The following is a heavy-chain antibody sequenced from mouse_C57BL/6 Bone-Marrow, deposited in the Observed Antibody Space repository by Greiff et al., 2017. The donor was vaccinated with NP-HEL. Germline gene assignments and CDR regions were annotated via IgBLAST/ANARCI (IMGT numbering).Heavy chain of an antibody. D-gene: IGHD2-4*01. J-gene: IGHJ4*01. CDR2: IYPGGGYT. CDR3: ARRDYIYAMYY. V-gene: IGHV1-63*01. CDR1: GYTFTNYW. Sequence: VQLQQSGAELVRPGTSVKMSCKASGYTFTNYWIGWAKQRPGHGLEWIGDIYPGGGYTNYNEKFKGKATLTADKSSSTAYMQFSSLTSEDSAIYYCARRDYIYAMYYWGQGTSVTVSS.